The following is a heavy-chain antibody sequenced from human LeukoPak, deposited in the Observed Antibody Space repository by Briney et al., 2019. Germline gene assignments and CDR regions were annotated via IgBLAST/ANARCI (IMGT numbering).Heavy chain of an antibody. Sequence: ASVKVSCKASGYTFTSYYMHWVRQAPGHGLEWMGIINPSGGSTSYAQKFQGRVTMTRDTSTSTVYMELSSLRSEDTAVYYCARGQNYYDSSGYLYYFDYWGQGTLVTVSS. D-gene: IGHD3-22*01. CDR2: INPSGGST. CDR1: GYTFTSYY. CDR3: ARGQNYYDSSGYLYYFDY. J-gene: IGHJ4*02. V-gene: IGHV1-46*01.